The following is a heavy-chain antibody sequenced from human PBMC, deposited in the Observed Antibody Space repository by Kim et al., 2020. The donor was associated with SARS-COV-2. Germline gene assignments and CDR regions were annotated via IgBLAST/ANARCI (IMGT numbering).Heavy chain of an antibody. CDR1: GFTFSSYE. CDR2: ISSSVSTI. V-gene: IGHV3-48*03. Sequence: GGSLRLSCAASGFTFSSYEMNWVRQAPGKGLEWVSKISSSVSTIYYADSVKGRFTISRDNAKNSLYLQMNSLRAEDTAVYYCARALGYSSGWYVRLAPGNYYYYGMDVWGQGTTVTVSS. CDR3: ARALGYSSGWYVRLAPGNYYYYGMDV. J-gene: IGHJ6*02. D-gene: IGHD6-19*01.